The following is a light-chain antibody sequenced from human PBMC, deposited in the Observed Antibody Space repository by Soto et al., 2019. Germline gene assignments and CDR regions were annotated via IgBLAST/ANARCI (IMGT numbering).Light chain of an antibody. J-gene: IGKJ2*01. Sequence: DVVMTQSPLSLPVTLGQPASISCRSTQGLVHSDGDIYLNWFQQRPGQSPRRLIYKVSNRDSGVPDRFSGSGSVTDFTLKISRVEAEDVGVYYCMQGTHWPRTFGQGTKLEIK. V-gene: IGKV2-30*02. CDR1: QGLVHSDGDIY. CDR3: MQGTHWPRT. CDR2: KVS.